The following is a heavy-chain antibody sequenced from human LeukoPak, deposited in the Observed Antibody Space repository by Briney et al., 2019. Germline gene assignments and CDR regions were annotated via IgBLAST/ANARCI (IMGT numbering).Heavy chain of an antibody. Sequence: SETLSLTCTVSDGSISSSSYYWGWIRQPPGKGLEWIGSIYYSGSTYYNPSLKSRVTISVDTSKNQFSLKLSSVTAADTAVYYCARHSSIAARNSLGIDYWGQGTLVTVSS. CDR1: DGSISSSSYY. CDR2: IYYSGST. V-gene: IGHV4-39*01. CDR3: ARHSSIAARNSLGIDY. J-gene: IGHJ4*02. D-gene: IGHD6-6*01.